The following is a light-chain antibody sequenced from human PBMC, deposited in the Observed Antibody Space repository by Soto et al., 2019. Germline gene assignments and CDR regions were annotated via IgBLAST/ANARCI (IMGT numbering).Light chain of an antibody. CDR2: EGS. V-gene: IGLV2-23*01. J-gene: IGLJ1*01. CDR3: CSYAGGSSP. Sequence: QSVLTQPASVSGSPGQSITISCTGTSSDVGSYNLVSWYQQHPGKAPKLMLYEGSKRPSGVSNRFSGSKSGNTASLTVSGLQAEDEADYYCCSYAGGSSPFGTGTKVTVL. CDR1: SSDVGSYNL.